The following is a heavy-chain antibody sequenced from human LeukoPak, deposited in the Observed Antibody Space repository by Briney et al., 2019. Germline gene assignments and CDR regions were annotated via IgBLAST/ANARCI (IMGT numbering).Heavy chain of an antibody. CDR3: ARAISDYYDSSGYYY. V-gene: IGHV1-18*01. CDR2: ISAYNGNT. Sequence: GASVKVSSKASGYTFTNYGISWVRQAPGQGLEWMGWISAYNGNTNYAQKLQGRVTMTTDTSTSTAYMELRSLRSDDTAVYYCARAISDYYDSSGYYYWGQGTLVTVSS. D-gene: IGHD3-22*01. J-gene: IGHJ4*02. CDR1: GYTFTNYG.